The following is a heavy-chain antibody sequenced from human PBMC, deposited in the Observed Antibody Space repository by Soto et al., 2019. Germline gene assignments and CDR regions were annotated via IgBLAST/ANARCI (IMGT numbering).Heavy chain of an antibody. D-gene: IGHD3-10*01. Sequence: EVQLLESGGGLVQPGGSLRLSCAASGFTFSSYAMSWVRQAPGKGLEWVSAISGSGGSTYYADSVKGRFTISRDNSKNTRYLQMTSLRAEDTAVYYCAKAIFDVVRGLDYWGQGTLVTVSS. J-gene: IGHJ4*02. V-gene: IGHV3-23*01. CDR3: AKAIFDVVRGLDY. CDR2: ISGSGGST. CDR1: GFTFSSYA.